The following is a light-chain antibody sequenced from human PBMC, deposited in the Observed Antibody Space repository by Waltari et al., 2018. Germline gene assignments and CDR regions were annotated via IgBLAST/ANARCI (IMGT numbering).Light chain of an antibody. V-gene: IGKV1-5*03. CDR3: QHYDSYSPWT. Sequence: DIQMTQSPSTLSASVGDRVSITCRASQDVNSWLAWYQQKPGKAPKLLIYRTSRLESGVPSRFSGSGSVTEFTLTISSLQPDDFATYYCQHYDSYSPWTFGQGTRVEV. J-gene: IGKJ1*01. CDR1: QDVNSW. CDR2: RTS.